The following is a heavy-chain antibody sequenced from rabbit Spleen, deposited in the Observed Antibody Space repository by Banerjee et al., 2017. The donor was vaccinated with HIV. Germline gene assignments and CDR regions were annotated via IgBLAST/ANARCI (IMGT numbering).Heavy chain of an antibody. D-gene: IGHD8-1*01. Sequence: QEQLEESGGDLVRPEGSLTLTCTASGFSFSSSYYMCWVRQAPGKGLEWIACINAVTGKAVYASCAKGRFTISKTSSTTVTLQMTSLTVADTATYFCARDTGSSFSSYGMDLWGQGTLVTVS. CDR3: ARDTGSSFSSYGMDL. CDR2: INAVTGKA. J-gene: IGHJ6*01. CDR1: GFSFSSSYY. V-gene: IGHV1S45*01.